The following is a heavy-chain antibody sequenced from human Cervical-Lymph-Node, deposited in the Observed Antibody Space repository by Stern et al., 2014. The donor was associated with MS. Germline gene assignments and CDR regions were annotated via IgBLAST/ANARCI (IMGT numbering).Heavy chain of an antibody. CDR3: AKEGMLVASFDY. Sequence: EVQLVESGGSLVQPGGSLRLSCAVSGFTFSSYAMSWVRQAPGKGLEWVSAIIGRGDSTFYADSVKGRFTISRDNSKNKLYMQMNSLRADDTAVYYCAKEGMLVASFDYWGQGTLVTVSS. CDR1: GFTFSSYA. J-gene: IGHJ4*02. V-gene: IGHV3-23*04. D-gene: IGHD2-8*01. CDR2: IIGRGDST.